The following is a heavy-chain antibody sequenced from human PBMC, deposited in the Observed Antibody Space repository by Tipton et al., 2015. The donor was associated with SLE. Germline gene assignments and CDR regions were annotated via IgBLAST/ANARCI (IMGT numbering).Heavy chain of an antibody. CDR2: INWNSENI. V-gene: IGHV3-9*01. Sequence: RSLRLSCAASGFPFSTYTMNWVRQVPGKGLEWVSGINWNSENIGYADSVKGRFIISRDNAKNSLFLQMNSLRPEDTALYYCAKDSGSGWYNWFDPWGQGILVTVSS. D-gene: IGHD6-19*01. CDR3: AKDSGSGWYNWFDP. CDR1: GFPFSTYT. J-gene: IGHJ5*02.